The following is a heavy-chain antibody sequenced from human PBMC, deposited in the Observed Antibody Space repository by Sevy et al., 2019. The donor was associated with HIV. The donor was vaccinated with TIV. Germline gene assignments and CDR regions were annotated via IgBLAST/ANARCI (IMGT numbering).Heavy chain of an antibody. Sequence: ASVKVSCKASGYTFTGYYMHWVRQAPGQGLEWMGWINPNSGGTNYAQKFQGRVTMTRDTSISTAYMELGRLRSDDTAVYYCARGVAVAGTGSGDAFDIWGQGTMVTVSS. J-gene: IGHJ3*02. V-gene: IGHV1-2*02. CDR1: GYTFTGYY. D-gene: IGHD6-19*01. CDR3: ARGVAVAGTGSGDAFDI. CDR2: INPNSGGT.